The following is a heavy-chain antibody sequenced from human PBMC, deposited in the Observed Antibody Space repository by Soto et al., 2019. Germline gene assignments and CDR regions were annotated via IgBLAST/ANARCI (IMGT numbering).Heavy chain of an antibody. D-gene: IGHD2-15*01. J-gene: IGHJ6*02. V-gene: IGHV1-18*01. CDR2: ISAYNGNT. Sequence: QVQLVQSGAEVKKPGASVKVSCKASGYTFTSYGISWVRQAPGQGLEWMGWISAYNGNTNYAQKLQGRVTMTTDTSTSTAYMELRSLRSDDTAVYYCARDPSGYCSGGSCLGNPYYYYYGMDVWGQGTTVTVSS. CDR3: ARDPSGYCSGGSCLGNPYYYYYGMDV. CDR1: GYTFTSYG.